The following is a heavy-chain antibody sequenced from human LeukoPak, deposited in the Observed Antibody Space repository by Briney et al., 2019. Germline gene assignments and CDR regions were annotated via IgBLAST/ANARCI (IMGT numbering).Heavy chain of an antibody. CDR2: IFYSGSP. J-gene: IGHJ4*02. CDR1: GGSIRSHY. Sequence: NPSETLSLTCTVSGGSIRSHYWSWIRQPPGKGLEWIGSIFYSGSPYYNPSLKSRVTISVDTSKNQFSLKLTSVTAADTAMYYCARLKGVPAADYWGQGTLVTVSS. V-gene: IGHV4-59*05. D-gene: IGHD2-2*01. CDR3: ARLKGVPAADY.